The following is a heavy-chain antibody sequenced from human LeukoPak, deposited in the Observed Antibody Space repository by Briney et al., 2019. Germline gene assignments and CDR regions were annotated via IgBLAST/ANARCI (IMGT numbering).Heavy chain of an antibody. CDR2: IRYDGTNR. D-gene: IGHD2-15*01. V-gene: IGHV3-30*02. CDR1: GFTVSHFG. CDR3: VKVIYCNGDSCYGEYFQH. Sequence: GGSLRLSCAASGFTVSHFGMHWVRQAPGKGLEWVAFIRYDGTNRYYADLGKGRFTISRDNSKNTLYLQMNSLRAEDTAVYYCVKVIYCNGDSCYGEYFQHWGQGTLVTVSS. J-gene: IGHJ1*01.